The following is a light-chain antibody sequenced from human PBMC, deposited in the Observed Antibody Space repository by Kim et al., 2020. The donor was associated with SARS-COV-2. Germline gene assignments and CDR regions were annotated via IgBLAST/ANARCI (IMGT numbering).Light chain of an antibody. CDR3: QTWGTGIV. CDR2: VNSDGSH. CDR1: SGHSSDA. Sequence: QPVLTQSPSASASLGASVKLTCTLSSGHSSDAIAWHQQHPEKGPRYLMKVNSDGSHTKGDGIPDRFSGSSSGAERYLTISSLQSDDEADYHCQTWGTGIVFGGGTKLTVL. J-gene: IGLJ3*02. V-gene: IGLV4-69*01.